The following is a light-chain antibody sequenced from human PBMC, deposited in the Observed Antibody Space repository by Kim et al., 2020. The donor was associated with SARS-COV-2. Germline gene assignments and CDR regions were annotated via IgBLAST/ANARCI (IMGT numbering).Light chain of an antibody. V-gene: IGLV6-57*04. CDR2: EDN. CDR3: QSYDSSIYVV. J-gene: IGLJ2*01. CDR1: SGSIASNY. Sequence: NFMLTQPHSVSESPGKTVTISCTRSSGSIASNYVQWYQQRPGSAPTTVIYEDNQRPSGVPDRFSGSIDSSSNSASLTISGLKTEDEADYYCQSYDSSIYVVFGGGTQLT.